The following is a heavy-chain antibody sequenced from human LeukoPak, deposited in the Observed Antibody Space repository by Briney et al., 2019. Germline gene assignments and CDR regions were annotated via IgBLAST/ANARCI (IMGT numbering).Heavy chain of an antibody. V-gene: IGHV1-69*01. Sequence: SVKVSCKASGGTFSSYAISWVRQAPGQGLERMGGIIPIFGTANYAQKFQGRVTITADESTSTAYMELSSLRSEDTAVYYCASTNDYGDVYYFDYWGQGTLVTVSS. CDR1: GGTFSSYA. CDR3: ASTNDYGDVYYFDY. CDR2: IIPIFGTA. J-gene: IGHJ4*02. D-gene: IGHD4-17*01.